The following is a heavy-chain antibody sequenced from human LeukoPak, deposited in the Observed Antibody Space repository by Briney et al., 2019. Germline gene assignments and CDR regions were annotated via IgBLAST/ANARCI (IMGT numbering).Heavy chain of an antibody. J-gene: IGHJ4*02. V-gene: IGHV3-7*03. Sequence: GGSLRLSCAASGFTFSSYWMSWVRQAPGKGLEWVANIKQDGSEKYYVDSVKGRFTISRDNAKNSLYLQMNSLRAEDTAVYYCAGLIPTYTGYCSSTSCRYFDYWGQGTLVTVSS. CDR3: AGLIPTYTGYCSSTSCRYFDY. CDR2: IKQDGSEK. D-gene: IGHD2-2*01. CDR1: GFTFSSYW.